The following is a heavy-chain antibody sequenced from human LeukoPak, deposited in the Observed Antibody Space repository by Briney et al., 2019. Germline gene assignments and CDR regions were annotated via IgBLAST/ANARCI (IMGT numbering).Heavy chain of an antibody. CDR2: ISYDGSNK. CDR3: AKGGGYSYGYYSDY. Sequence: GGSLRLSCAASGFTFSSYGMHWVRQAPGKGLEWVAVISYDGSNKYYADSVKGRFTISRDNSKNTLYLQMNSLRAEDTAVYYCAKGGGYSYGYYSDYWGQGTLVTVSS. J-gene: IGHJ4*02. V-gene: IGHV3-30*02. D-gene: IGHD5-18*01. CDR1: GFTFSSYG.